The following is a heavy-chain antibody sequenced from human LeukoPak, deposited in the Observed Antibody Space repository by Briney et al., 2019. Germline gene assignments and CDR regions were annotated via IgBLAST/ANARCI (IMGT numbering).Heavy chain of an antibody. CDR3: ARVDSGSYYTLDY. CDR2: IYSGGST. J-gene: IGHJ4*02. D-gene: IGHD1-26*01. CDR1: GFTVSSNY. Sequence: GGSLRLSCAASGFTVSSNYMSWVRQAPGKGLEWVSVIYSGGSTYYADSVKGRFTISRDNSKNTLYFQMNSLRAEDTAVYYCARVDSGSYYTLDYWGQGTLVTVSS. V-gene: IGHV3-53*01.